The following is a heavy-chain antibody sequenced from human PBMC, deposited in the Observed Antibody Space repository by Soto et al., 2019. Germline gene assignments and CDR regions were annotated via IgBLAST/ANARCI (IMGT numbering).Heavy chain of an antibody. CDR1: GFTFSSYS. CDR2: ISSSSSYI. J-gene: IGHJ4*02. D-gene: IGHD5-12*01. V-gene: IGHV3-21*01. Sequence: PWGSLRLSCAASGFTFSSYSMNWVRQAPGKGLEWVSSISSSSSYIYYADSVKGRFTISRDNAKNSLYLQMNSLRAEDTAVYYCARDGWLQFRYFDYWGQGTLVTVS. CDR3: ARDGWLQFRYFDY.